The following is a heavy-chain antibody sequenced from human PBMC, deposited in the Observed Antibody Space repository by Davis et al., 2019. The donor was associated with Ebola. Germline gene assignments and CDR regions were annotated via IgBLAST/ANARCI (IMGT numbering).Heavy chain of an antibody. CDR1: GYTLTSYA. D-gene: IGHD6-19*01. V-gene: IGHV7-4-1*02. CDR2: INTNTGNP. CDR3: ARRLEQWLVLFQDAFDI. J-gene: IGHJ3*02. Sequence: ASVKVSCKASGYTLTSYAMNWVRQAPGQGLEWMGWINTNTGNPTYAQGFTGRFVFSLDTSVSTAYLQISSLKAEDTAVYYCARRLEQWLVLFQDAFDIWGQGTMVTVSS.